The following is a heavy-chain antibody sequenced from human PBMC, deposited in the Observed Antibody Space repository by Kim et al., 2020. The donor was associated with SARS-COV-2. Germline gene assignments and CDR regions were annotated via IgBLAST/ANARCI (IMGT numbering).Heavy chain of an antibody. D-gene: IGHD3-10*01. J-gene: IGHJ4*02. Sequence: NPSLKSRVTISVDTSKNQFSLKLSSVTAADTAVYYCARERVRGAYYFDYWGQGTLVTVSS. CDR3: ARERVRGAYYFDY. V-gene: IGHV4-31*02.